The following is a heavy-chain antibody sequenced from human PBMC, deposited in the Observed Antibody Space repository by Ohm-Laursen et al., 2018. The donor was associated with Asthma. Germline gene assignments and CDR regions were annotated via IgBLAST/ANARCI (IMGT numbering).Heavy chain of an antibody. Sequence: SLRLSCAASGFSFSSYSMNWVRQAPGKGLEWLSSISSSTSIFSADSVKGRFTISRDNARNSLYVQMNSLRAEDTAVYYCARDSHSCNGCAFDIWGQGTMVTVSS. V-gene: IGHV3-21*01. CDR1: GFSFSSYS. D-gene: IGHD1-26*01. CDR3: ARDSHSCNGCAFDI. CDR2: ISSSTSI. J-gene: IGHJ3*02.